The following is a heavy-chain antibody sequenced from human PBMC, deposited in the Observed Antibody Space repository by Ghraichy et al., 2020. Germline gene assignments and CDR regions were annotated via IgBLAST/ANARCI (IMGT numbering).Heavy chain of an antibody. CDR3: AKGHDVWSVQPLDY. CDR2: ISVNGGST. CDR1: GFTFSNYA. D-gene: IGHD3-3*01. V-gene: IGHV3-23*01. J-gene: IGHJ4*02. Sequence: GGSLRLSCAASGFTFSNYAMSWVRQAPGKGLEWVSTISVNGGSTYYADSVKGRFTISRDNSKNTLYLQMNSLRVEDTAVCYCAKGHDVWSVQPLDYWGQGTLVTVAS.